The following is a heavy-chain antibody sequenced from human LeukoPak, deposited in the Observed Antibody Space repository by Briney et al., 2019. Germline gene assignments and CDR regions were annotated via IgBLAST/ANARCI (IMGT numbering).Heavy chain of an antibody. D-gene: IGHD3-10*01. CDR1: GFTFSTYA. CDR3: AKVASYSRSEYGSRSFDS. J-gene: IGHJ4*02. V-gene: IGHV3-23*01. CDR2: ITSSGSST. Sequence: GGSLRLSCAASGFTFSTYAMNWVRQAPGKGLEWVSAITSSGSSTYYTDSVKGRFTISRDNSKNTLYLQLNSLGAEDTAVYFCAKVASYSRSEYGSRSFDSWGQGTLVTVS.